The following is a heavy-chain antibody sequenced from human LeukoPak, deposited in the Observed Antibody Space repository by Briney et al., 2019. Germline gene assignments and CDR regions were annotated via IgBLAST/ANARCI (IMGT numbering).Heavy chain of an antibody. D-gene: IGHD5-12*01. J-gene: IGHJ4*02. CDR1: KFTFSSYA. CDR3: ARDRGYDPHYYFDY. Sequence: GGSLRLSCAASKFTFSSYAMHWVRQAPGKGLEWVALIWYDGNKKYFEDSVKGRFTISRDNSKNTLYLQMNSLRAEDTAVYYCARDRGYDPHYYFDYWGQGTLVTVSS. CDR2: IWYDGNKK. V-gene: IGHV3-33*08.